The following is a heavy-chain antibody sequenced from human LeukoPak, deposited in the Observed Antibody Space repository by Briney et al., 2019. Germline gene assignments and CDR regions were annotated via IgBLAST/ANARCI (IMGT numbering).Heavy chain of an antibody. CDR3: ARESLGYCSGSSCYYYYMDF. D-gene: IGHD2-15*01. CDR2: IRDSGSTI. CDR1: GFSFSSYS. Sequence: GGSLRLSCTASGFSFSSYSMNWVRQAPGKGLEWLSYIRDSGSTIYYADSVKGRFTISRDNAENSLYLQMNNLRAEDTAVYYCARESLGYCSGSSCYYYYMDFWGKGTTVTVPS. J-gene: IGHJ6*03. V-gene: IGHV3-48*04.